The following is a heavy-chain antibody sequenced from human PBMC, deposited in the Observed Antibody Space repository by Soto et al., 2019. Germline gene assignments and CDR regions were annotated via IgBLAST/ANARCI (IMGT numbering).Heavy chain of an antibody. D-gene: IGHD4-17*01. J-gene: IGHJ4*02. CDR2: IGTAGDT. Sequence: GGSLRLSCAASGFTFSSYDMHWVRQATGKGLEWVSAIGTAGDTYYPGSVKGRFTISRENAKNSLYLQMNSLRAEDTAVYYCARDPSGDYYFDYWGQGTLVTVSS. CDR3: ARDPSGDYYFDY. V-gene: IGHV3-13*01. CDR1: GFTFSSYD.